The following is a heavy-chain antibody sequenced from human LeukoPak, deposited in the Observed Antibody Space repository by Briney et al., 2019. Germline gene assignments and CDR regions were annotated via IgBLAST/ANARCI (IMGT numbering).Heavy chain of an antibody. D-gene: IGHD2-21*01. Sequence: KPSETLSLTCTVSGGSISSYYWSWIRQPPGKGLEWIAYIYYTGDINYNPSLKSRVAISVDTSRNQFSLKLSSVTAADTAVYYCARESDVGGRVGAQYYYYMDVWGKGTTVTVSS. CDR1: GGSISSYY. J-gene: IGHJ6*03. V-gene: IGHV4-59*01. CDR3: ARESDVGGRVGAQYYYYMDV. CDR2: IYYTGDI.